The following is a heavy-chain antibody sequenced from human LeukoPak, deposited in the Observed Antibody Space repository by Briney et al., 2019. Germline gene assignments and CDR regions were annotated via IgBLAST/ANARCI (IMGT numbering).Heavy chain of an antibody. D-gene: IGHD2-2*01. CDR2: ISWNRNTI. J-gene: IGHJ4*02. V-gene: IGHV3-9*01. CDR1: GFTFYDYA. CDR3: AYVGSTGC. Sequence: GGSLRLSCVASGFTFYDYAVHWVRQAPGKGLEWVSGISWNRNTIAYAASVKGRFTISRDNAKNSLYLQMNSLRVEDTALYYCAYVGSTGCWGQGTLVTVSS.